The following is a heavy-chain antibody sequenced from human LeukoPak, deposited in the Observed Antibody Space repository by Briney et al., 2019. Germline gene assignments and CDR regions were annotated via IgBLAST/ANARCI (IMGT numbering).Heavy chain of an antibody. D-gene: IGHD5-12*01. Sequence: KTGGSLRLSCAASGFNFNSYSMNWVRQAPGKGLEWVSSISSSGRNIYYADSVKGRFTISRDNAKNSPYVQMNSLRAADTAVYYCARGRYSGYDQAGYYYYGMDVWGQGTTVTVSS. J-gene: IGHJ6*02. CDR3: ARGRYSGYDQAGYYYYGMDV. CDR1: GFNFNSYS. V-gene: IGHV3-21*01. CDR2: ISSSGRNI.